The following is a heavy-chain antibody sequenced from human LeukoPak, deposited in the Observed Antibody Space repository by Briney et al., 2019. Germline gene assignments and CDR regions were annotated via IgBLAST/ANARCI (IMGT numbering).Heavy chain of an antibody. CDR3: ATGDGYNSFDY. J-gene: IGHJ4*02. V-gene: IGHV4-4*07. CDR2: IYTSGST. CDR1: GGSFSSYY. D-gene: IGHD5-24*01. Sequence: SETLSLTCTISGGSFSSYYWSWIRQPAGKGLEWIGRIYTSGSTNYNSSLKSRVTMSVDTSKNQVSLKLSSVTAVDTAVYYCATGDGYNSFDYWGQGTLVTVSS.